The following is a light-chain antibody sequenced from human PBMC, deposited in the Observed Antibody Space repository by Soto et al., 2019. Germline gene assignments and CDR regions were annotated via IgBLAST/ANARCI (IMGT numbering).Light chain of an antibody. Sequence: DIQMTQSPSSLSASVGDRVTIACRASQNIYSFLNWYHQKPGKAPKLLIYAASSLQSGVPSRFSGSGSGTDFTLTITSLQPEDFGTYYCQQSYGNPGFAPGTKVDIK. CDR3: QQSYGNPG. J-gene: IGKJ3*01. CDR2: AAS. CDR1: QNIYSF. V-gene: IGKV1-39*01.